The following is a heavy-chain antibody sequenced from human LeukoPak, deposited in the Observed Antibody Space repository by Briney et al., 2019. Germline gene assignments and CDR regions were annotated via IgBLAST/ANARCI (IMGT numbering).Heavy chain of an antibody. CDR2: ITSSSSYT. CDR1: GFTFSDYY. D-gene: IGHD6-19*01. Sequence: GGSLRLSCAASGFTFSDYYMSWIRQAPGKGLEWVSYITSSSSYTNYADSVKGRFTISRDNAKNSLYLQMNSLRAEDTAVYYCARVYNNGWHCDYWREASLVTVSS. V-gene: IGHV3-11*05. J-gene: IGHJ4*02. CDR3: ARVYNNGWHCDY.